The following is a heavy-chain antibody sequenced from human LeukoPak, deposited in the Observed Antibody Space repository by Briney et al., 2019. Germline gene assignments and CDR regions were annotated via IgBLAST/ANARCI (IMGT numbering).Heavy chain of an antibody. CDR2: IWYDGSNK. J-gene: IGHJ6*02. CDR3: AREPSRIVVVTANYYYYGMDV. V-gene: IGHV3-33*01. Sequence: GGSLRLSCAASGFTFSSYGMHWVRQAPGKGLEWVAVIWYDGSNKYYADSVKGRFTISRDNSKNTLYLQMNSLRAEDTAVYYCAREPSRIVVVTANYYYYGMDVWGQGTTVTVSS. CDR1: GFTFSSYG. D-gene: IGHD2-21*02.